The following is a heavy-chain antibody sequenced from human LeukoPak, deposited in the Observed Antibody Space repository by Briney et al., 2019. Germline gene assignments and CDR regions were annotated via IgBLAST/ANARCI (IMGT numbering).Heavy chain of an antibody. CDR1: GFTFSSYE. D-gene: IGHD4-23*01. CDR2: ISSSGSTK. V-gene: IGHV3-48*03. J-gene: IGHJ4*02. Sequence: PGGSLRLSCAASGFTFSSYEMNWVRQAPGKGLEWVSYISSSGSTKYYADSVKGRFTISRDNAKNSLYLQMNSLRVEDTAVYYCAKSVGNSGNYWGQGTLVTVSS. CDR3: AKSVGNSGNY.